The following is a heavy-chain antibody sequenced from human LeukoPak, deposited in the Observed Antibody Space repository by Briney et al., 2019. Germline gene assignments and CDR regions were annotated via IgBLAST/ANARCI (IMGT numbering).Heavy chain of an antibody. CDR1: GGTFSSYA. Sequence: SVKVSCKASGGTFSSYAISWVRQAPGQGLEWMGGIIPIFGTANYAQKFQGRVTITTDESTSTAYMELSSLRSEDKAVYYCARVSRGGGGSSSWYGNYYYMDVWGKGTTVTVSS. CDR3: ARVSRGGGGSSSWYGNYYYMDV. CDR2: IIPIFGTA. J-gene: IGHJ6*03. D-gene: IGHD6-13*01. V-gene: IGHV1-69*05.